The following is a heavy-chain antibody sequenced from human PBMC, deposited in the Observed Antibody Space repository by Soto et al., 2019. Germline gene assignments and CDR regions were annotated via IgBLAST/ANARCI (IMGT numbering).Heavy chain of an antibody. CDR1: GYKFTTFW. J-gene: IGHJ3*01. D-gene: IGHD2-15*01. CDR3: ARPASGGSRDAFDV. V-gene: IGHV5-10-1*01. Sequence: GESLKISCKASGYKFTTFWLNWVRQTPGKGLEWLGRIDPTDSFTNYSPPFEGHVTVSVDRSISTAYLQWNSLQASATAISYCARPASGGSRDAFDVWGQGTTVTVSS. CDR2: IDPTDSFT.